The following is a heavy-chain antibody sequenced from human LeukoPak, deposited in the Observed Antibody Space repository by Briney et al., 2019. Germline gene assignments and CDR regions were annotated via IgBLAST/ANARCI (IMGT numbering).Heavy chain of an antibody. D-gene: IGHD3-22*01. CDR3: AREPPNDSSGYYPL. Sequence: ASVKVSCKASGYTFTGYYMHWVRQAPGQGLEWMGWINPNSGGTNYAQKFQGRVTMTRDTSISTDYMELSRLRSDDTAVYYCAREPPNDSSGYYPLWGQGTMVTVSS. J-gene: IGHJ3*01. CDR1: GYTFTGYY. V-gene: IGHV1-2*02. CDR2: INPNSGGT.